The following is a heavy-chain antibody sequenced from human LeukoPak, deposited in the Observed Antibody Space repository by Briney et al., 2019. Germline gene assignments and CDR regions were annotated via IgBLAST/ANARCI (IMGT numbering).Heavy chain of an antibody. J-gene: IGHJ4*02. CDR3: AREVVRYFDY. D-gene: IGHD4-23*01. CDR1: GFTFSSYS. Sequence: GGSLRLSCAASGFTFSSYSMNWVRQAPGKGLEWVAVISYDGSNKYYADSVKGRFTISRDNSKNTLYLQMNSLRAEDTAVYYCAREVVRYFDYWGQGTLVTVSS. V-gene: IGHV3-30*03. CDR2: ISYDGSNK.